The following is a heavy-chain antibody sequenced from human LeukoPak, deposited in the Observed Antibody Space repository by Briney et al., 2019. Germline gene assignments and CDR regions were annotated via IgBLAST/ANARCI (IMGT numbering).Heavy chain of an antibody. CDR3: AKVTSRTNGDYGMDV. J-gene: IGHJ6*02. CDR1: GFTFSSYG. CDR2: ISYDGSNK. Sequence: GGSLRLSCAASGFTFSSYGMHWVRQAPGKGLEWVAVISYDGSNKYYADFVKGRFTISRDNSKNTLYLQMNSLRAEDTAVYYCAKVTSRTNGDYGMDVWGQGTTVTVSS. V-gene: IGHV3-30*18. D-gene: IGHD4-17*01.